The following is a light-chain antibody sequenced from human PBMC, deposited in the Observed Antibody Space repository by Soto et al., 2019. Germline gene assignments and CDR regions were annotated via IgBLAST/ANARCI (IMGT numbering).Light chain of an antibody. CDR2: DVS. Sequence: QSALTQPASVSGSPGQSVTISCAGTSSDVAGYNFVSWYQQHPGKAPQLMIYDVSSRPSGVSNRFSGSKSGNTASLTISGLQAEDEADYYCSSYTSSYTYVFGTGTKLTVL. J-gene: IGLJ1*01. CDR3: SSYTSSYTYV. CDR1: SSDVAGYNF. V-gene: IGLV2-14*03.